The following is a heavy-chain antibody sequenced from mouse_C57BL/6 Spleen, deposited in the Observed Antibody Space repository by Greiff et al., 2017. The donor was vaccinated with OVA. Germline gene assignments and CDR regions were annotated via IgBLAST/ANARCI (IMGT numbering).Heavy chain of an antibody. V-gene: IGHV2-2*01. Sequence: VQRVESGPGLVQPSQSLSITCTVSGFSLTSYGVHWVRQSPGKGLEWLGVIWSGGSTDYNAAFISRLSISKDNSKSQVFFKMNSLQADDTAIYYCARKRESNYGAMDYWGQGTSVTVSS. CDR1: GFSLTSYG. CDR2: IWSGGST. D-gene: IGHD2-5*01. CDR3: ARKRESNYGAMDY. J-gene: IGHJ4*01.